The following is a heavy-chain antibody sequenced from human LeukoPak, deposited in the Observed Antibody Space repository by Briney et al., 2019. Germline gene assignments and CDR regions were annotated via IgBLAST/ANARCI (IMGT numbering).Heavy chain of an antibody. V-gene: IGHV5-51*01. J-gene: IGHJ3*02. CDR1: GYSFTSYR. CDR3: ARQKDYDIYAFDI. CDR2: IYPGDSDT. D-gene: IGHD3-9*01. Sequence: GESLKISCKGSGYSFTSYRIGWVRQMPGKGLEWMGIIYPGDSDTRYSPSFQGQVTISADKSIRTAYLRWSSLKASDTAMYYCARQKDYDIYAFDIWGQGTMVTVSS.